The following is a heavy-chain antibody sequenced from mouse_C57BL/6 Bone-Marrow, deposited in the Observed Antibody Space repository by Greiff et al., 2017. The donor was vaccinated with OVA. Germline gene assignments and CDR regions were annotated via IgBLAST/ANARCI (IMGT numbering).Heavy chain of an antibody. J-gene: IGHJ3*01. CDR3: ARKGGNYVDY. V-gene: IGHV1-42*01. D-gene: IGHD2-1*01. CDR2: INPSTGGT. CDR1: GYSFTGYY. Sequence: VQLKESGPELVKPGASVKISCKASGYSFTGYYMNWVKQSPEKSLEWIGEINPSTGGTTYNQKFKAKATLTVDKSSSTAYMQLKSLTSEDSAVYYCARKGGNYVDYWGQGTLVTVSA.